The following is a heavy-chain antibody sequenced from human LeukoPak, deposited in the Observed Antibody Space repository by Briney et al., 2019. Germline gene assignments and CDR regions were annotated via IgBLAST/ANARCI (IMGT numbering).Heavy chain of an antibody. CDR2: ICPGDSDT. D-gene: IGHD5-18*01. CDR3: ARLSGVQLWFSWFDP. V-gene: IGHV5-51*01. Sequence: GESLKISCKGSGYSFTSYWIGWVRQMPGKGLEWMGIICPGDSDTRYSPSFQGQVTISADKSISTAYLQWSSLKASDTAMYYCARLSGVQLWFSWFDPWGQGTLVTVSS. J-gene: IGHJ5*02. CDR1: GYSFTSYW.